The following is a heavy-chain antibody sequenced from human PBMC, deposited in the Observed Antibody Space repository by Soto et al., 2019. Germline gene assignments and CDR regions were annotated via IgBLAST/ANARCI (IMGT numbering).Heavy chain of an antibody. CDR1: GFTFSSYA. CDR3: AKGENKGSLLRSAFDI. J-gene: IGHJ3*02. Sequence: TGGSLRLSCAASGFTFSSYAMSWVRPAPGKGLEWVSAISGSGGSTYYADSVKGRFTISRDNSKNTLYLQMNSLRAEDTAVYYCAKGENKGSLLRSAFDIWGQGTMVTVSS. CDR2: ISGSGGST. V-gene: IGHV3-23*01. D-gene: IGHD1-26*01.